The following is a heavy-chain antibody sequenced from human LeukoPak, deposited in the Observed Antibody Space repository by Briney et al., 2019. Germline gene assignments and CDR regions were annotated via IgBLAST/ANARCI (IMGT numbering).Heavy chain of an antibody. D-gene: IGHD1-14*01. CDR2: INHSGST. V-gene: IGHV4-34*01. CDR3: ASRHPAASGTPFDP. Sequence: PSETLSLTCSVSGGSINSDYWSWIRQPPGKGLEWIGEINHSGSTNYNPSLKSRVTISVDTSKNQFSLKLSSVTAADTAVYHCASRHPAASGTPFDPWGQGTLVTVSS. CDR1: GGSINSDY. J-gene: IGHJ5*02.